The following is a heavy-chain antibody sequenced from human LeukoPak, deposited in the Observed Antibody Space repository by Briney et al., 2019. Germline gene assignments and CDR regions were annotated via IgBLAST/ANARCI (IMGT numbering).Heavy chain of an antibody. Sequence: PGRSLRLSCAASGFTFSSYGMHWVRQAPGKGLEWVAVISYDGSNKYYADSVKGRFTISRDNSKNTLYLQMNSLRAEDTAVYYCAKIVVPAAIGGYYLDYWGQGTQVTVSS. CDR1: GFTFSSYG. CDR2: ISYDGSNK. D-gene: IGHD2-2*01. V-gene: IGHV3-30*18. J-gene: IGHJ4*02. CDR3: AKIVVPAAIGGYYLDY.